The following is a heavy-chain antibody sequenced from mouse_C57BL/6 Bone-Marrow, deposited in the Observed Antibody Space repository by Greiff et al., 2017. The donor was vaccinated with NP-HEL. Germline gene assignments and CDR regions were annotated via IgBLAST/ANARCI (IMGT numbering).Heavy chain of an antibody. J-gene: IGHJ2*01. CDR3: ARYGYFCDY. Sequence: EVKVVESGGGLVQPGGSLSLSCAASGFTFTDYYMSWVRQPPGQALEWLGFIRNKANGYKTEYSVSVKGRFTISRDNSQSILYLQMNALRAEDSASYYCARYGYFCDYWGQGTTLTVSS. CDR2: IRNKANGYKT. V-gene: IGHV7-3*01. CDR1: GFTFTDYY.